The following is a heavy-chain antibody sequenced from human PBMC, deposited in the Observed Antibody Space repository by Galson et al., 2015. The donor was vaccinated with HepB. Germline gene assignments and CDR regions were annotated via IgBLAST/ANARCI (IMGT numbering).Heavy chain of an antibody. CDR3: AKLGDQGWRQLRYYYYGMDV. CDR1: GFTFSNYG. D-gene: IGHD5-24*01. Sequence: SLRLSCAASGFTFSNYGMHWVRQAPGKGLEWVAVMTYDGSNKYYADSVKGRFTISRDNSKNTLYLQMDSLRGEDTAVCYCAKLGDQGWRQLRYYYYGMDVWGQGTTVTVSS. J-gene: IGHJ6*02. V-gene: IGHV3-30*18. CDR2: MTYDGSNK.